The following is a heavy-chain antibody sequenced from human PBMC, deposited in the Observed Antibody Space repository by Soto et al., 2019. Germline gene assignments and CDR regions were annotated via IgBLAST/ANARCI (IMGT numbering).Heavy chain of an antibody. J-gene: IGHJ5*02. CDR1: GYTFTDFY. D-gene: IGHD1-1*01. V-gene: IGHV1-2*02. CDR3: ATGTNGTTGWYHP. Sequence: QEQLVQSGTEVKKPGASVTVSCKSSGYTFTDFYLHWLRQAPGQGLEWVGWINPKTGDTKSSQKFQGRVTMSRETSVSTACIDLTSLTSDDTAMYYCATGTNGTTGWYHPWGQGTRVTVSS. CDR2: INPKTGDT.